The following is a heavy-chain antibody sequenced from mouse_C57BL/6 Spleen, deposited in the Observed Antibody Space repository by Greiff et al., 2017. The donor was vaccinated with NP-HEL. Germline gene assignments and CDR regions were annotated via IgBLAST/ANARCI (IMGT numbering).Heavy chain of an antibody. CDR1: GYTFPSYW. V-gene: IGHV1-52*01. D-gene: IGHD1-1*01. Sequence: QVQLQQPGAELVRPGSSVKLSCKASGYTFPSYWMHWVKQRPIQGLEWIGNIDPSDSVTHYNQKFKDKDTLTVDKSSSTAYMQLSSLTSEDSAVYYCARGGFQYGGYYAMDYWGQGTSVTVSS. J-gene: IGHJ4*01. CDR2: IDPSDSVT. CDR3: ARGGFQYGGYYAMDY.